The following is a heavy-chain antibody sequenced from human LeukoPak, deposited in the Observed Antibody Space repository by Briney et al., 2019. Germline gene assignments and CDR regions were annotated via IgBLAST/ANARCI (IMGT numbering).Heavy chain of an antibody. CDR3: ASLPSGGLVF. V-gene: IGHV4-59*08. CDR2: IYYSGIT. CDR1: GGSISSYY. D-gene: IGHD2-15*01. J-gene: IGHJ1*01. Sequence: SETLSRTCTVSGGSISSYYWSWVRQPPGQGLEWIGYIYYSGITNYNPALKSRVTISVDMSKNQFSLKLSSVTSADTAVYYCASLPSGGLVFWGQSTRLTVSS.